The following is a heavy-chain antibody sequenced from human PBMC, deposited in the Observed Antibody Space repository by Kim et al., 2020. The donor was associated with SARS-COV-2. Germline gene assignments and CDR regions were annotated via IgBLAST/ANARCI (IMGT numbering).Heavy chain of an antibody. CDR1: KFTFSNYW. Sequence: LSLTCAASKFTFSNYWMHWVRQMPGQGLEWVSRIKSDGSSKDYVDSVKGRFRITRDNAWNKMYLEMNGLRVEDTAVYYCARELKIDPSSPRQYDALDMGGQGTMVTVSS. CDR2: IKSDGSSK. D-gene: IGHD4-4*01. CDR3: ARELKIDPSSPRQYDALDM. J-gene: IGHJ3*02. V-gene: IGHV3-74*01.